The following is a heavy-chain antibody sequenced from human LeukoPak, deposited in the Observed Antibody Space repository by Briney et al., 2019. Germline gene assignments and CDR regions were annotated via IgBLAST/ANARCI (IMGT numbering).Heavy chain of an antibody. D-gene: IGHD4-17*01. J-gene: IGHJ6*03. Sequence: SVKVSCKASGDTFSRYAISWVRQAPGQGLEWMGGIIPVLSTANYAQKFQDRVTITADESTGTVYMELSSLRSEDTAVYYCARDRWPVTRIQYYYYMDVWGKGTTVTVSS. CDR3: ARDRWPVTRIQYYYYMDV. CDR2: IIPVLSTA. CDR1: GDTFSRYA. V-gene: IGHV1-69*13.